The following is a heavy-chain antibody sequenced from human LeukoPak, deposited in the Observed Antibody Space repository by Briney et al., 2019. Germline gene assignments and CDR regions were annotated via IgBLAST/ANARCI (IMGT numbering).Heavy chain of an antibody. Sequence: SETLSLTCTVSGGSISSGDYYWSWIRQPPGKGLEWIGYIYYSGSTNYNPSLKSRVTISVDTSKNQFSLKLSSVTAADTAVYYCARLDSSRDAFDIWGQGTMDTVSS. D-gene: IGHD6-13*01. CDR1: GGSISSGDYY. CDR2: IYYSGST. J-gene: IGHJ3*02. CDR3: ARLDSSRDAFDI. V-gene: IGHV4-61*08.